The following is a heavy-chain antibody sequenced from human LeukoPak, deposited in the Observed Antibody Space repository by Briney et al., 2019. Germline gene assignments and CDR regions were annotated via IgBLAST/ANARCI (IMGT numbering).Heavy chain of an antibody. Sequence: GRSLRLSCAASGFTFSSYGMHWVRQAPGKGLEWVAVISYDGSNKYYADSVKGRFTISRDNSKNTLYLQMNSLRAEDTAVYYCAKVSARIFEVRDFDYWGQGTLVTVSS. J-gene: IGHJ4*02. V-gene: IGHV3-30*18. CDR2: ISYDGSNK. D-gene: IGHD2-15*01. CDR1: GFTFSSYG. CDR3: AKVSARIFEVRDFDY.